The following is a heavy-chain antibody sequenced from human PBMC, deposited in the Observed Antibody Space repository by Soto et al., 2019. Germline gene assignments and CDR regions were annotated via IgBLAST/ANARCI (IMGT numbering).Heavy chain of an antibody. V-gene: IGHV1-69*13. J-gene: IGHJ3*02. CDR1: GGTFSIYS. CDR3: ASNSGGNGAFDI. Sequence: SVKVSCKASGGTFSIYSISWVRQAPGQGLEWMGGIIPIFGTANYAQKFQGRVTITADESTSTAYMELSSLRSEDTAVYYCASNSGGNGAFDIWGQGTMVTVSS. D-gene: IGHD6-25*01. CDR2: IIPIFGTA.